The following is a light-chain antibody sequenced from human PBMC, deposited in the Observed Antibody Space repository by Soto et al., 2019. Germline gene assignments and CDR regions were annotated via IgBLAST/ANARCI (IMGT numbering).Light chain of an antibody. CDR2: DNN. CDR3: GTWDSSSYV. Sequence: SVLTQPPSVSAAPGQKVTISCSGSSSNIGNNYVSWYQQLPGTAPKLLIYDNNKRPSGIPDRFSGSKSGTSATLGITGLQTGDEADYYCGTWDSSSYVFGTGTKVTVL. CDR1: SSNIGNNY. J-gene: IGLJ1*01. V-gene: IGLV1-51*01.